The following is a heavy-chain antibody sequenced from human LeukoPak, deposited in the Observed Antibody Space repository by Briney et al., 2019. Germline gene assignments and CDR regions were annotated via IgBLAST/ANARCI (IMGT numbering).Heavy chain of an antibody. Sequence: PGRSLRLSCAASGFTFSSYGMHWVRQAPGKGLEWVAVIWYDESNKYYADSVKGRFTISRDNSKNTLYLQMNRLRAEDTAVYYCAKEDIAARLGPFDYWGQGTLVTVSS. D-gene: IGHD6-6*01. CDR2: IWYDESNK. V-gene: IGHV3-33*06. CDR1: GFTFSSYG. J-gene: IGHJ4*02. CDR3: AKEDIAARLGPFDY.